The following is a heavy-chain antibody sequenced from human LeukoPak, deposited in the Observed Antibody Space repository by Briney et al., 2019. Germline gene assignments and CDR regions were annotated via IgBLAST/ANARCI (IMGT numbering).Heavy chain of an antibody. CDR3: ATTYSYTSGGYDY. V-gene: IGHV4-39*01. CDR1: GGSISSSRYH. Sequence: SETLSLTCTVSGGSISSSRYHWGWIRQPPGKGLEWIGSIYYSETTFYNPSLKSRVTISVDTSKNQFSLKVSSVTAADTAVYYCATTYSYTSGGYDYWGQGTLVTVSS. J-gene: IGHJ4*02. D-gene: IGHD5-18*01. CDR2: IYYSETT.